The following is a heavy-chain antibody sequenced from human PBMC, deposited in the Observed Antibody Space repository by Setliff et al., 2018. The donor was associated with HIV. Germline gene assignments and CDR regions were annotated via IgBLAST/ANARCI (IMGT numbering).Heavy chain of an antibody. CDR3: ARVRGRYYYGMHV. V-gene: IGHV4-61*09. J-gene: IGHJ6*02. Sequence: SETLSLTCTVSGGSISSGSYYWSWIRQPAGKGLEWIGHIHTSGSTKYNPSLKSRVTISADTSKNQFSLKLSSVTAADTAVYYCARVRGRYYYGMHVWGQGTTVTVSS. CDR1: GGSISSGSYY. D-gene: IGHD3-10*01. CDR2: IHTSGST.